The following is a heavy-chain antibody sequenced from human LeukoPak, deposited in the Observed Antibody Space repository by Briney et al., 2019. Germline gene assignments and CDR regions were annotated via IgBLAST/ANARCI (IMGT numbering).Heavy chain of an antibody. V-gene: IGHV3-21*01. Sequence: PGRSLRLSCAASGFTFDDYAMHWVRQAPGKGLEWVSSISSSSSYIYYADSVKGRFTISRDNAKNSLYLQMNSLRAEDTAVYYCARDLIAVAGPTFDYWGQGTLVTVSS. J-gene: IGHJ4*02. CDR1: GFTFDDYA. D-gene: IGHD6-19*01. CDR2: ISSSSSYI. CDR3: ARDLIAVAGPTFDY.